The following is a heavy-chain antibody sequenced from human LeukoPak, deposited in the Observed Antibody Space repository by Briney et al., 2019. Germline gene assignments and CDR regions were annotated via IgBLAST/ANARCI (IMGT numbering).Heavy chain of an antibody. CDR3: AQGGGDFDY. Sequence: GGSLRLSCAASGLTFSGYDMHWVRQAPGKGPEWVAVMSYCGQNERYADTVNGRFTISRDNSKNTLYLQMNSLRAEDTAVYYCAQGGGDFDYWGQGTLVTVSS. D-gene: IGHD2-15*01. CDR2: MSYCGQNE. CDR1: GLTFSGYD. J-gene: IGHJ4*02. V-gene: IGHV3-30*18.